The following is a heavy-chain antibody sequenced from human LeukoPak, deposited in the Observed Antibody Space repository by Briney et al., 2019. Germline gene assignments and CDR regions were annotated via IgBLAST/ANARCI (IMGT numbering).Heavy chain of an antibody. CDR3: ARGPGIQLWFPYYFDY. V-gene: IGHV4-59*12. CDR2: IYYSGST. D-gene: IGHD5-18*01. CDR1: DDSITIYY. J-gene: IGHJ4*02. Sequence: SETLSLTCTVSDDSITIYYWSWIRQPPGKGLEWIGYIYYSGSTNYNPSLKSRVTISVDTSKNQFSLKLSSVTAADTAVYYCARGPGIQLWFPYYFDYWGQGTLVTVSS.